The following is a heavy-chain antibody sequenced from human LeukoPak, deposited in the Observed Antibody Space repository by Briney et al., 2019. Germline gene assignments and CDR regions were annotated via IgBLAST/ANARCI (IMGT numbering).Heavy chain of an antibody. CDR1: GFTFSSYA. CDR3: ASVRYCSSTSCYTGAFDI. Sequence: GGSLRFSCAASGFTFSSYAMSWVRQAPGKGLEWVSAISGSGGSTYYADSVKGRFTISRDNSKNTLYLQMNSLRAEVTAVYYCASVRYCSSTSCYTGAFDIWGQGTMVTVSS. J-gene: IGHJ3*02. CDR2: ISGSGGST. D-gene: IGHD2-2*02. V-gene: IGHV3-23*01.